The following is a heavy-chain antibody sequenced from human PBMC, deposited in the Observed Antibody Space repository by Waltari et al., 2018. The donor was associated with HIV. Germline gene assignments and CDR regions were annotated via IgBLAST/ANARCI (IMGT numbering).Heavy chain of an antibody. CDR2: MNPNRGNT. Sequence: QVQLVQSGAEVKKPGASVKVSCKASGYTFSSHDINWVRQATGQGLEWMGWMNPNRGNTGYAQKFQGRVSMTRNTSINTAYMEMSSLRSEDTAVYYCARGIEVAGTEFQHWGQGTLVTVSS. CDR3: ARGIEVAGTEFQH. J-gene: IGHJ1*01. D-gene: IGHD6-19*01. V-gene: IGHV1-8*01. CDR1: GYTFSSHD.